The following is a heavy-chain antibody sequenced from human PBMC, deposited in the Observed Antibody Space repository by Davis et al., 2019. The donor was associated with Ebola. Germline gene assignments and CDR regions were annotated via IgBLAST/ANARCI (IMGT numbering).Heavy chain of an antibody. CDR1: GGTFSSYA. D-gene: IGHD1-26*01. V-gene: IGHV1-69*05. J-gene: IGHJ4*02. Sequence: SVKVSCKASGGTFSSYAISWVRQAPGQGLEWMGGIIPIFGTANYAQKFQGRVTMTTDTSTSTAYMELRSLRSDDTAVYYCARDPGRGWELPYWGQGTLVTVSS. CDR2: IIPIFGTA. CDR3: ARDPGRGWELPY.